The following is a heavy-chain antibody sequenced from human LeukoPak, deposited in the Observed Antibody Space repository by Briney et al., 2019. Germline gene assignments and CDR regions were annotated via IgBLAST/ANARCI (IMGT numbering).Heavy chain of an antibody. J-gene: IGHJ6*04. V-gene: IGHV3-30*04. Sequence: QPGRSLRLSCAAFGFTFSSYAMHWVRQAPGKGLEWVAVISYDGSNKYYADSVKGRFTISRDNSKNTLYLQMNSLRAEDTAVYYCARDLRVSWAYGMDVWGKGTTVTVSS. D-gene: IGHD4-17*01. CDR3: ARDLRVSWAYGMDV. CDR2: ISYDGSNK. CDR1: GFTFSSYA.